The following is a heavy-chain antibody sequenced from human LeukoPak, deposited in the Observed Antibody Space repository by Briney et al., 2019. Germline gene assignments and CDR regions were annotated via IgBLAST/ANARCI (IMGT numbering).Heavy chain of an antibody. D-gene: IGHD3-22*01. V-gene: IGHV1-2*02. CDR2: INPNSGGT. CDR3: ATPSITMIVVDQWAFDI. CDR1: GYTFTGYY. J-gene: IGHJ3*02. Sequence: ASVKVSCKASGYTFTGYYMHWVRQAPGQGLEWMGWINPNSGGTNYAQKFQGRVTMTRDTSISTAYMELSRLRSDDTAVYYCATPSITMIVVDQWAFDIWGQGTTVTVSS.